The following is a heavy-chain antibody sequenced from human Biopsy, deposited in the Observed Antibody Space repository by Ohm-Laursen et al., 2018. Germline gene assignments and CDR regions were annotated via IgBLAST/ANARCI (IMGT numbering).Heavy chain of an antibody. D-gene: IGHD2/OR15-2a*01. CDR2: MNPISGNT. CDR1: GYTFTTYD. V-gene: IGHV1-8*01. CDR3: ARAVRYRLLSDP. J-gene: IGHJ5*02. Sequence: SSVKVSCNASGYTFTTYDITWVRQATGQGPEWMGWMNPISGNTGYAHKFRGRVTMTSDNSISTAYLEVSSLTFEDTAVYYCARAVRYRLLSDPWGQGTLVTVSS.